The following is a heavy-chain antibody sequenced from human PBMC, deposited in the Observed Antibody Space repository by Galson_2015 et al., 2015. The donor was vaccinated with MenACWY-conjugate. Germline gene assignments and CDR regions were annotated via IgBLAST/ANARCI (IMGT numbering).Heavy chain of an antibody. J-gene: IGHJ6*02. V-gene: IGHV5-51*01. CDR1: GYIFTTYW. CDR2: ISPGDSNT. CDR3: ARHPPGGRGMDV. Sequence: QSGAEVKKPGESLKISCTASGYIFTTYWIAWVRQMPGKGLEWMGLISPGDSNTRYSPSFQGQVTISADKSISTAYLQWSSLKASDTAMYYCARHPPGGRGMDVWGQGTTVTVSS. D-gene: IGHD1-26*01.